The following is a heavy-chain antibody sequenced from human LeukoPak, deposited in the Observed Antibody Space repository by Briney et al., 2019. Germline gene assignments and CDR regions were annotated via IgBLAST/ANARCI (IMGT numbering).Heavy chain of an antibody. CDR1: GDSVSSNSAA. D-gene: IGHD2-15*01. CDR3: ARSLGYCSGGSCYPHDNFDY. CDR2: TYYRSKWYN. V-gene: IGHV6-1*01. J-gene: IGHJ4*02. Sequence: SQTLSLTCAISGDSVSSNSAAWNWIRQSPSRGLEWLGRTYYRSKWYNDYAVSVKSRITINPDTSKNQFSLQLTSVTPEDTAVYYCARSLGYCSGGSCYPHDNFDYWGQGTLVTVSS.